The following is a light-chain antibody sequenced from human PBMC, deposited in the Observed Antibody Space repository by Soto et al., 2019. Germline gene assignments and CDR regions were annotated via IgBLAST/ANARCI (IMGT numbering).Light chain of an antibody. Sequence: QSALAQPASVSGSPGQSVTISCTGTSSDVGAYNSVSWYQQHPDKAPQLMIYKGTQRPSGVSNRFSDSTSGNAASLTISGLQAGDEADYFCCSSAPESTYVFGTGTKGTAL. J-gene: IGLJ1*01. CDR2: KGT. CDR1: SSDVGAYNS. CDR3: CSSAPESTYV. V-gene: IGLV2-23*01.